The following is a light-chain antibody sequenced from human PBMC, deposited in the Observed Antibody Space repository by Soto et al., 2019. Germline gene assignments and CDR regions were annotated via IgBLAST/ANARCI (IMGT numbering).Light chain of an antibody. Sequence: EIVMTQSPATLSVSPGERATLSCRASQSVSSNLAWYQQKPGQAPRLLIYGASTRATGIPARFSGSGSGTEFTLTNSSLQSEDFAVYYCQQYNNWPRGTFGPGTKVDIK. V-gene: IGKV3-15*01. CDR3: QQYNNWPRGT. J-gene: IGKJ3*01. CDR1: QSVSSN. CDR2: GAS.